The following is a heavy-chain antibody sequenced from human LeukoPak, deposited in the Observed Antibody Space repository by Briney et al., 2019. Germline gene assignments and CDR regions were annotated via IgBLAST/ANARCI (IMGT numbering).Heavy chain of an antibody. Sequence: GGSLRLSCAASGFTFSSYGMHWVRQAPGKGLEWVAVISYDGSNKYYADSVKGRFTISRDNSKNALYLQMNSLRAEDTAVYYCATTLSTSYRAAAYYYGMDVWGQGTTVTVSS. CDR2: ISYDGSNK. CDR1: GFTFSSYG. J-gene: IGHJ6*01. V-gene: IGHV3-30*03. D-gene: IGHD2-2*01. CDR3: ATTLSTSYRAAAYYYGMDV.